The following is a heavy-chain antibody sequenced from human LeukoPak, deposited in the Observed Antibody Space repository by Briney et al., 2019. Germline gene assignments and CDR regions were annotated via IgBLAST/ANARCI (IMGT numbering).Heavy chain of an antibody. CDR1: GGSISSSNW. CDR3: ARGRHGSSSSGYYYYGMDV. Sequence: SGTLSLTCAVSGGSISSSNWWSWVRQPPGEGLEWIGEIYHSGSTNYNPSLKSRVTISVDKSKNQFSLKLSSVTAADTAVYYCARGRHGSSSSGYYYYGMDVWGQGTTVTVSS. V-gene: IGHV4-4*02. J-gene: IGHJ6*02. D-gene: IGHD6-6*01. CDR2: IYHSGST.